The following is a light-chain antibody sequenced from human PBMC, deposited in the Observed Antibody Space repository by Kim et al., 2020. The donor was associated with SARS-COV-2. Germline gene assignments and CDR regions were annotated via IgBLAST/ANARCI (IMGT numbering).Light chain of an antibody. CDR2: GQN. CDR3: NSRDTSGDHAV. V-gene: IGLV3-19*01. Sequence: LGQTVRITCQGDSLRGYYTSWYQQKPGQAPVLDMYGQNNRPSGIPDRFSGSSSGNTTSLTITGAQAEDGADYYCNSRDTSGDHAVFGGGTQLTVL. J-gene: IGLJ7*01. CDR1: SLRGYY.